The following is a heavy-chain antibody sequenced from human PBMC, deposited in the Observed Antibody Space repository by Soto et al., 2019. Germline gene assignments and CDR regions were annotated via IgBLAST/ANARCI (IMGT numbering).Heavy chain of an antibody. CDR3: ARQGYSSGWYGYYYYYGMDV. Sequence: PSETLSLTCTVSGSSISSSSYYWGWIRQPPGKGLEWIGSIYYSGSTYYNPSLKSRVTISVDTSKNQFSLKLSSVTAADTAVYYCARQGYSSGWYGYYYYYGMDVWGQGTTVTVSS. CDR2: IYYSGST. D-gene: IGHD6-19*01. J-gene: IGHJ6*02. CDR1: GSSISSSSYY. V-gene: IGHV4-39*01.